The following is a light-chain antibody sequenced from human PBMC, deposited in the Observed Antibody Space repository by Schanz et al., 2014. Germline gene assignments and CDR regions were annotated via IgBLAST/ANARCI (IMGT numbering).Light chain of an antibody. J-gene: IGLJ3*02. V-gene: IGLV2-8*01. CDR1: SSDVGGYKY. CDR3: GSYAGNINWV. CDR2: EVN. Sequence: QSALTQPASASGSPGQSVTISCTGTSSDVGGYKYVSWYQLHPGKAPKLMIYEVNQRPSGVPDRFSGSKSGNTASLTVSGLQAEDEADYYCGSYAGNINWVFGGGTKLTVL.